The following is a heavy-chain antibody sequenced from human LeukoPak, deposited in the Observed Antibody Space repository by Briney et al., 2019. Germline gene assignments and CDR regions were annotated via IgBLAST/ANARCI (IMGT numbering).Heavy chain of an antibody. CDR2: ISRSGGGT. J-gene: IGHJ4*02. CDR1: GFTFSSYA. CDR3: AKDRRSAFEY. Sequence: PGGSLRLSCAASGFTFSSYAMSWVRQAPGKGLEWVSAISRSGGGTYYADSVKGRFTISRDNAKNTLYLQMNSLRAEDTAVYYCAKDRRSAFEYWGQGTGVTVSS. V-gene: IGHV3-23*01.